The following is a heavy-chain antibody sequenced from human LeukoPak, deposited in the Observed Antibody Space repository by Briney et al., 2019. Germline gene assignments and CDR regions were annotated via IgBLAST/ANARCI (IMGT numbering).Heavy chain of an antibody. V-gene: IGHV1-2*06. CDR1: GYTFTCYH. CDR2: INPYSGDT. CDR3: AREQGSLTRSWYTGY. D-gene: IGHD6-13*01. Sequence: ASVKVSCKASGYTFTCYHIHWVRQAPGQGLEWMGRINPYSGDTNFAQKFQGRVTMTRDTSITTAYMDLSSLTPDDTAVYFCAREQGSLTRSWYTGYWGQRTHFTVSS. J-gene: IGHJ4*02.